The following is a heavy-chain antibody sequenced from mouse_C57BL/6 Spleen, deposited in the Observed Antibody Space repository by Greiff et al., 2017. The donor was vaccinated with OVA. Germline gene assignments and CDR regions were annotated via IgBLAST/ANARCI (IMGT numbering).Heavy chain of an antibody. CDR2: INPSSGYT. CDR3: ATGTGAMDY. Sequence: QVQLQQSGAELARPGASVKMSCKASGYTFTSYTMHWVKQRPGQGLEWIGYINPSSGYTKYNQKIKDKATLTADKSSSTAYMQLSSLTSEDSAVYYCATGTGAMDYWGQGTSVTVSS. V-gene: IGHV1-4*01. D-gene: IGHD4-1*01. J-gene: IGHJ4*01. CDR1: GYTFTSYT.